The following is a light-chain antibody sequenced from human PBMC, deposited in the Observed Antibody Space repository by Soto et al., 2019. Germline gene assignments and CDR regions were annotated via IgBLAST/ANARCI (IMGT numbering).Light chain of an antibody. J-gene: IGLJ1*01. Sequence: QSVLTQPASVSGSPGQSITISCTGSSSDVGAYNFVSWYQHHPGKAPKLILYEVTTRPSGVSSRFSGSKSGNTASLTISRLQADDEANYYCSSYTSSNTPYVFGTGTKVTVL. CDR2: EVT. V-gene: IGLV2-14*01. CDR3: SSYTSSNTPYV. CDR1: SSDVGAYNF.